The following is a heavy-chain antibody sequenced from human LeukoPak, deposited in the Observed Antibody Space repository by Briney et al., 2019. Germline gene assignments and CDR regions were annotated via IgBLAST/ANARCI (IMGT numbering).Heavy chain of an antibody. Sequence: NASETLSLTCAVYGVSFSGYYWSWVRQPPGKGMEWIGEINHSGSTNYNPSLKSRVTISVDTSKNQFSLKLSSVTAADTAVYYCARGPRLRYFTSWGQGTLVTVSS. J-gene: IGHJ5*02. D-gene: IGHD3-9*01. CDR3: ARGPRLRYFTS. CDR1: GVSFSGYY. V-gene: IGHV4-34*01. CDR2: INHSGST.